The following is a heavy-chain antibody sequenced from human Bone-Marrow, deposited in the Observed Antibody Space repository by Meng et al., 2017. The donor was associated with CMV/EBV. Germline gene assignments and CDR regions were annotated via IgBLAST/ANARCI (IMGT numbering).Heavy chain of an antibody. CDR1: GLLVSSYS. D-gene: IGHD6-19*01. CDR3: ARAYSSGWYY. Sequence: GGSLRLSCAAFGLLVSSYSLTWVRQAPGKGLEWVSSISSSSSYIYYADSVKGRFTISRDNAKNSLYLQMNSLRAEDTAVYYCARAYSSGWYYWGQGTLVTVSS. V-gene: IGHV3-21*01. CDR2: ISSSSSYI. J-gene: IGHJ4*02.